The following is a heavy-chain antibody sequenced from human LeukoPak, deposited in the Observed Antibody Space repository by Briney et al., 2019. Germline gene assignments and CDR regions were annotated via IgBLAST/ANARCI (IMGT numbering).Heavy chain of an antibody. D-gene: IGHD6-19*01. V-gene: IGHV4-39*01. CDR2: IYYSGST. J-gene: IGHJ4*02. Sequence: PSETLSLTCTVSGGSISSSSYYWGWVRQPPGKGLEWIGSIYYSGSTYYNPSLKSRVTISVDTSMNQFSLKLSSVTAADTAVYYCARLAVAGYYYFDYWGQGTLVTVSS. CDR3: ARLAVAGYYYFDY. CDR1: GGSISSSSYY.